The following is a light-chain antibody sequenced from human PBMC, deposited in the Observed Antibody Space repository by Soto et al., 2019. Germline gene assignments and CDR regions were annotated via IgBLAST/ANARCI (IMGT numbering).Light chain of an antibody. CDR3: GTWDSSLSAWV. Sequence: QSVLTQPPSVSAAPGQKVTISCSGTSSNIGNNYVSWYQHLPGTAPQLLIYDNNKRPSGIPDRFSGSKSVTSATLGITGLQPGDEGGYFCGTWDSSLSAWVFGGGTKLTVL. V-gene: IGLV1-51*01. CDR2: DNN. J-gene: IGLJ3*02. CDR1: SSNIGNNY.